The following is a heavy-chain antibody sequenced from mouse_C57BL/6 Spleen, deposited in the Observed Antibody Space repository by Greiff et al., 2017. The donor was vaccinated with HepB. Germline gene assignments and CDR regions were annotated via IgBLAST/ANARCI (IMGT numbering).Heavy chain of an antibody. J-gene: IGHJ1*03. CDR1: GFSFTSYG. V-gene: IGHV2-2*01. D-gene: IGHD2-4*01. Sequence: QVQLQQSGPGLVQPSQSLSITCTVSGFSFTSYGVHWVRQSPGKGLEWLGVICSGGSTDYNAAFISRLSISTENSKSQVFFKMSSLQADDTAIYYCARTYYDYDRYFDVWGTGTTVTVSS. CDR2: ICSGGST. CDR3: ARTYYDYDRYFDV.